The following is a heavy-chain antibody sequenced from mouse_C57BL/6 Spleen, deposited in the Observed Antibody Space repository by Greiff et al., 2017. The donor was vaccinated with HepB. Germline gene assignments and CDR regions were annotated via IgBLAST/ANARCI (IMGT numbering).Heavy chain of an antibody. CDR1: GYAFSSSW. CDR2: IYPGDGDT. Sequence: VQLQQSGPELVKPGASVKISCKASGYAFSSSWMNWVKQRPGKGLEWIGRIYPGDGDTNYNGKFKGKATLTADKSSSTAYMQLSSLTSEDSAVYFCASHSVGGCAYWGQGTLVTVSA. CDR3: ASHSVGGCAY. J-gene: IGHJ3*01. D-gene: IGHD3-1*01. V-gene: IGHV1-82*01.